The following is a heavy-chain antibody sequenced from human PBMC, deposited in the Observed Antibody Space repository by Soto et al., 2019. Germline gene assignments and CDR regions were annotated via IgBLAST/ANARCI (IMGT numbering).Heavy chain of an antibody. CDR2: ISHIGDT. V-gene: IGHV4-34*01. Sequence: PSETLSLTCSVDGGPISGYDGIWVRQPPGKGLQWIGEISHIGDTNYNPSLESRVTMSLDTSDNQFSLKLTSVTAADTAMYYCARGPQSDWPIASYWGQGTLVTVSS. CDR1: GGPISGYD. J-gene: IGHJ4*01. CDR3: ARGPQSDWPIASY. D-gene: IGHD2-21*02.